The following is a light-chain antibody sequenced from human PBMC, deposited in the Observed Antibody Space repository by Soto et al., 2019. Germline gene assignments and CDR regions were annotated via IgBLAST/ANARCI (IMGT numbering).Light chain of an antibody. V-gene: IGKV1-5*03. CDR3: QQRSNWPIT. CDR1: QTISSW. CDR2: KAS. J-gene: IGKJ5*01. Sequence: DIQMTQSPSTLSGSVGDRVTITCRASQTISSWLAWYQQKPGKAPKLLIYKASTLKSGVPSRFSGSGSGTDFTLTISRLEPEDFAVYYCQQRSNWPITFGQGTRLEI.